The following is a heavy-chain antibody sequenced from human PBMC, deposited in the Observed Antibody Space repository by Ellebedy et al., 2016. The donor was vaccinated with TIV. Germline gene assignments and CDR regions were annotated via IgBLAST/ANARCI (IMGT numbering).Heavy chain of an antibody. J-gene: IGHJ4*02. CDR1: GGSISSYY. D-gene: IGHD2-15*01. Sequence: MPSETLSLTCTVSGGSISSYYWTWIRQPPGKWLEWIGYIYHSGSTFYNPSLKSRVSLSIDTSKNQLSLKLSSVTAADTAVYYCARGSGGTQNGAFDSWGLGTLVTVSP. CDR2: IYHSGST. CDR3: ARGSGGTQNGAFDS. V-gene: IGHV4-59*01.